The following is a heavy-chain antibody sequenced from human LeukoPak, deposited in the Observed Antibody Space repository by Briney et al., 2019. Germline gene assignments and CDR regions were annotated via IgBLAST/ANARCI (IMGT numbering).Heavy chain of an antibody. CDR3: ARGWINYDSYYYYMDV. J-gene: IGHJ6*03. CDR1: GGSFSGYY. Sequence: PSETLSLTCAVYGGSFSGYYWSWIRQTPGKGLEWIGEINHCGSTNYNPSLKSRVTISVDTSKNQISLKVSSVTAADTAVYYCARGWINYDSYYYYMDVWGKGTTVTISS. V-gene: IGHV4-34*01. D-gene: IGHD3-22*01. CDR2: INHCGST.